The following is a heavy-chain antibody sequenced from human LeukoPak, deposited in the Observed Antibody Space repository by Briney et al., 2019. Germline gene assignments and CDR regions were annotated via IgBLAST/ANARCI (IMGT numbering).Heavy chain of an antibody. Sequence: GGSLRLSCTASGFSVSHNYMNWARQAPGKGLEWVSYISSSSSTIYYADSVKGRFTISRDNAKNSLYLQMNSLRAEDTAAYYCAREGTMIGARSNAFDIWGQGTMVTVSS. CDR3: AREGTMIGARSNAFDI. CDR2: ISSSSSTI. V-gene: IGHV3-48*01. D-gene: IGHD3-22*01. CDR1: GFSVSHNY. J-gene: IGHJ3*02.